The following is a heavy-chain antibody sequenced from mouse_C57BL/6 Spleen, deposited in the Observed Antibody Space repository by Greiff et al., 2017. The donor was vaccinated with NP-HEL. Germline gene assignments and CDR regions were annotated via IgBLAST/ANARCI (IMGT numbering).Heavy chain of an antibody. CDR2: IYPGDGDT. CDR3: ARDYDYLFAY. V-gene: IGHV1-82*01. Sequence: VQLQQSGPELVKPGASVKISCKASGYAFSSSWMNWVKQRPGKGLEWIGRIYPGDGDTNYNGKFKGKATLTADKSSSTAYMQLSSLTSEDSAVYFCARDYDYLFAYWGQGTLVTVSA. CDR1: GYAFSSSW. D-gene: IGHD2-4*01. J-gene: IGHJ3*01.